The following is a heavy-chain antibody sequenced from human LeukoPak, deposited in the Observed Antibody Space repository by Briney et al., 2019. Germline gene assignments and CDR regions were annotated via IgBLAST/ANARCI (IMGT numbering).Heavy chain of an antibody. D-gene: IGHD5-18*01. Sequence: GGCLSLSCQAPGFTYGSHAGYWVRPAGGKGLECGAGIFGSGGSQHYEDPVKGRITISRDNSRNTVYLQINSLRAEDTAVYYCGKATVGYSSGQKPAWPVDYWGQGTLVTVSS. V-gene: IGHV3-23*01. CDR2: IFGSGGSQ. J-gene: IGHJ4*02. CDR3: GKATVGYSSGQKPAWPVDY. CDR1: GFTYGSHA.